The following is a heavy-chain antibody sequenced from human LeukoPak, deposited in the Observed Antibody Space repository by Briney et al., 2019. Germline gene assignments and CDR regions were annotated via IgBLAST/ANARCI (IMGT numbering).Heavy chain of an antibody. Sequence: SVKVSCKASGGTFSSYAISWVRQAPGQGLEWMGRIIPIFGTANYAQKFQGRVTITTDESTSTAYMELSSLRSEDTAVYYCARGSNDYGGISFDYWGQGTLVTVSS. V-gene: IGHV1-69*05. CDR2: IIPIFGTA. D-gene: IGHD4-23*01. CDR3: ARGSNDYGGISFDY. CDR1: GGTFSSYA. J-gene: IGHJ4*02.